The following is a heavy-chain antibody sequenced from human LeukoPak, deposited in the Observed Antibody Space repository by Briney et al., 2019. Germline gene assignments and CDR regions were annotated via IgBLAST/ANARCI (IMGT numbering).Heavy chain of an antibody. D-gene: IGHD6-19*01. V-gene: IGHV1-2*02. Sequence: ASVKVSCKASGYTFTGYYMHWVRQAPGQGLEWMGWINPNSGGTNYAQKFQGRVTMTRDTSISTAYMELSRLRSDDTAVYYCAREGLAIAVAANDAFDIWGQGTMVTVSS. CDR2: INPNSGGT. CDR3: AREGLAIAVAANDAFDI. J-gene: IGHJ3*02. CDR1: GYTFTGYY.